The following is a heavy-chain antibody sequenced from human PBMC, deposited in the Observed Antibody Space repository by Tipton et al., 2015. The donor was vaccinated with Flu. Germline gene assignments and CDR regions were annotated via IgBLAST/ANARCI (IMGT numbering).Heavy chain of an antibody. V-gene: IGHV4-59*08. CDR3: ARRKTVTTRLTYFDY. D-gene: IGHD4-17*01. Sequence: LRLSCTVSGGSLSSFYWTWIRQPAGKGLEWIGRIYYSGSTNYNPSLKSRVTISVDTSKNQFSLKLSSVTAADTAVYYCARRKTVTTRLTYFDYWGQGTLVTVSS. CDR1: GGSLSSFY. CDR2: IYYSGST. J-gene: IGHJ4*02.